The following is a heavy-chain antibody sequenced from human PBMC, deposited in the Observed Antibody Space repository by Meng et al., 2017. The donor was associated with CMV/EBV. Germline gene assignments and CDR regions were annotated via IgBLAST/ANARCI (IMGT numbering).Heavy chain of an antibody. CDR1: FSSYA. Sequence: FSSYAMYWVRQAPGKALEWVAVISYDGSSEDYAGSVKGRFTISRDTSKSTVYLQVNSLRPEDTAVYFCARGPYKCGSSSCYKQPIDYWGQGTLVTVSS. J-gene: IGHJ4*02. V-gene: IGHV3-30-3*01. CDR2: ISYDGSSE. CDR3: ARGPYKCGSSSCYKQPIDY. D-gene: IGHD2-2*02.